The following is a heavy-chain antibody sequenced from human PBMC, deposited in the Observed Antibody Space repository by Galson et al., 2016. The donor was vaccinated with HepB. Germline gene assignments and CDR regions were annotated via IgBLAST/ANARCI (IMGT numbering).Heavy chain of an antibody. D-gene: IGHD2-21*02. V-gene: IGHV4-39*01. J-gene: IGHJ3*01. CDR2: MYYSGNS. Sequence: SETLSLTCTVSGGSISSSSYYWAWIRQPPGKGLEWIGTMYYSGNSHYTPSLKSRVTISVDTAKNQFSLRLSSVTAADTAVYYCARPAHCGGDCFAGSAFDVWGLGTMVSVSS. CDR3: ARPAHCGGDCFAGSAFDV. CDR1: GGSISSSSYY.